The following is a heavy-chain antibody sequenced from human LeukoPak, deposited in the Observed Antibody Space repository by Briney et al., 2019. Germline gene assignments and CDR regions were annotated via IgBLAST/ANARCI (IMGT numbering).Heavy chain of an antibody. J-gene: IGHJ6*03. V-gene: IGHV3-23*01. CDR3: AKNGDRGAYCSGGSCYPYYYYNMDV. CDR2: ISSTGGTA. Sequence: GALRLSCAASGFTFSSFGMSWVRQAPGKGLEWVSAISSTGGTAYYADSVKGRFTISRDNSKNTLYLQMNSLRAEDTAIYYCAKNGDRGAYCSGGSCYPYYYYNMDVWGKGTTVTISS. CDR1: GFTFSSFG. D-gene: IGHD2-15*01.